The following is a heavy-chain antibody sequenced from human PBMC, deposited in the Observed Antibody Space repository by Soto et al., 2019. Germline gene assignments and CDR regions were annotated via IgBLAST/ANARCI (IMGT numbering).Heavy chain of an antibody. D-gene: IGHD1-7*01. J-gene: IGHJ6*02. CDR3: ASVLELHYYYGMDV. V-gene: IGHV1-69*13. CDR1: GGTFSSYA. Sequence: SVKVSCKASGGTFSSYAISWVRQAPGQGLEWMGGIIPIFGTANYAQRFQGRVTITADESTSTAYMELSSLRSEDTAVYYCASVLELHYYYGMDVWGQGTTVTVSS. CDR2: IIPIFGTA.